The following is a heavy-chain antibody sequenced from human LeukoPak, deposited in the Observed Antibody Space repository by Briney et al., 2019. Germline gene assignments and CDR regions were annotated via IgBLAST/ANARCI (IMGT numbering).Heavy chain of an antibody. CDR2: IYYSGSS. J-gene: IGHJ4*02. CDR1: GGSISSYY. D-gene: IGHD3-22*01. CDR3: ARASYSYDINGWVPFDY. V-gene: IGHV4-59*08. Sequence: SETLSLTCTVSGGSISSYYWSWIRQPPGQGLEWIGYIYYSGSSNYNPSLKSRVTISGDTSKNQFSLRLSSVTAADTAVYYCARASYSYDINGWVPFDYWGQGTLVTVSS.